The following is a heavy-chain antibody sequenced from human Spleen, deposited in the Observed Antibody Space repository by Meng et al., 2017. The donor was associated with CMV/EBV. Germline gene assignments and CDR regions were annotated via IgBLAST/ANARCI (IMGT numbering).Heavy chain of an antibody. Sequence: SISCSSYYWGWIRQPPGKGLEWIGSIYYSGSTYYNPSLKSRVTISVDTSKNQFSLKLSSVTAADTAVYYCASAPNSGSYYEGPPYFDYWGQGTLVTVSS. J-gene: IGHJ4*02. D-gene: IGHD1-26*01. CDR2: IYYSGST. V-gene: IGHV4-39*07. CDR1: SISCSSYY. CDR3: ASAPNSGSYYEGPPYFDY.